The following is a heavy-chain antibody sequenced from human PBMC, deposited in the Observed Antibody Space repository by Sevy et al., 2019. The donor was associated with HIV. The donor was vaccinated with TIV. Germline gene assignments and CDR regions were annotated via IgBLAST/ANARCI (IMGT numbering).Heavy chain of an antibody. CDR2: ISFSGNYI. CDR3: ATSSGWALDY. D-gene: IGHD6-19*01. V-gene: IGHV3-21*01. Sequence: GESLKISCVGSGINFKTYKINWVRQTPGKGLEWVSSISFSGNYIYYADFAKGRFTISRDNARNSLYLQMISLTAEDTAVYYCATSSGWALDYWGQGTLVTVSS. CDR1: GINFKTYK. J-gene: IGHJ4*02.